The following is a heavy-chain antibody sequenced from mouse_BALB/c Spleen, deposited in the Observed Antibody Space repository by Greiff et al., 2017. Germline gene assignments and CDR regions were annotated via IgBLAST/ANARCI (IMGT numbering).Heavy chain of an antibody. V-gene: IGHV5-6-3*01. CDR1: GFTFSSYG. D-gene: IGHD4-1*01. CDR3: ARDLTGTDY. CDR2: INSNGGST. J-gene: IGHJ2*01. Sequence: VQLKESGGGLVQPGGSLKLSCAASGFTFSSYGMSWVRQTPDKRLELVATINSNGGSTYYPDSVKGRFTISRDNAKNTLYLQMSSLKSEDTAMYYCARDLTGTDYWGQGTTLTVSS.